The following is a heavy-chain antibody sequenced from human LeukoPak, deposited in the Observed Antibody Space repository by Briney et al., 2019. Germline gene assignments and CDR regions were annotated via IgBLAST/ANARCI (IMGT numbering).Heavy chain of an antibody. CDR2: IYTSGST. D-gene: IGHD2-2*01. CDR1: GGSISRYY. J-gene: IGHJ5*02. CDR3: ARKYQRPNWFDP. V-gene: IGHV4-4*07. Sequence: SETLSLTCTVSGGSISRYYWSWIRQPAGKGLEWIGRIYTSGSTNYNPSLKSRVHMSVDTSKNQFSLKLRSVTAADTALYYCARKYQRPNWFDPLGEGTLVTVSS.